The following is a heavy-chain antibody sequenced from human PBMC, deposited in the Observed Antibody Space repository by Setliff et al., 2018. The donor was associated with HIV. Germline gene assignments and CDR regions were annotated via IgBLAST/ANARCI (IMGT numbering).Heavy chain of an antibody. D-gene: IGHD2-15*01. CDR2: IRSRPFGGTT. J-gene: IGHJ4*02. V-gene: IGHV3-49*04. CDR3: TRGMRPMVKRVPFDY. CDR1: GFTFSSYS. Sequence: LRLSCAASGFTFSSYSMNWVRQAPGKGLEWVGFIRSRPFGGTTEYAASVKGRFTISRGDSKSIAYLQMNSLKSADAAVYYCTRGMRPMVKRVPFDYWGQGTLVTVSS.